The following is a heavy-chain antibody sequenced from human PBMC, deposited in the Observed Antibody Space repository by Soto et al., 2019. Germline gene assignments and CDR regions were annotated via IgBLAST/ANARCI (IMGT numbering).Heavy chain of an antibody. CDR2: INHSGSA. CDR1: GGSFSGYI. J-gene: IGHJ4*02. D-gene: IGHD3-16*02. V-gene: IGHV4-34*01. Sequence: SETLSLTCDVYGGSFSGYIWTWIRQTPGKGLQWIGQINHSGSANYNPSLKSRVTISVDTSKNQFSLKLSSVTAADTAVYYCAGIPIEVMITFGGVIVTDYWGQGTLVTVSS. CDR3: AGIPIEVMITFGGVIVTDY.